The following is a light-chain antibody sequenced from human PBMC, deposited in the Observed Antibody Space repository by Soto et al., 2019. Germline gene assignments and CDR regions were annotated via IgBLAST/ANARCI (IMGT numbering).Light chain of an antibody. CDR1: HNIHTN. Sequence: EIVLTQSLATLSMSPGERVTLYCRAHHNIHTNLAWYQQKPGQAPRLLFYGASTGATGLPARFSGSGSGTEFTLTVNSLQAEDCAVYYCQHYYNWPRTFGQGTRLAIK. V-gene: IGKV3-15*01. CDR2: GAS. CDR3: QHYYNWPRT. J-gene: IGKJ5*01.